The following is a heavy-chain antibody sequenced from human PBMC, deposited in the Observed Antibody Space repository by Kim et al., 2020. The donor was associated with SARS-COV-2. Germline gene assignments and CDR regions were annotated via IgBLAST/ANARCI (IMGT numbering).Heavy chain of an antibody. CDR2: IYYSGST. CDR1: GGSISSSSYY. Sequence: SETLSLTCTVSGGSISSSSYYWGWIRQPPGKGLEWIGSIYYSGSTYYNPSLKSRVTISVDTSKNQFSLKLSSVTAADTAVYYCVRGRGGQLWSYGMDVWGQGTTVTVSS. CDR3: VRGRGGQLWSYGMDV. D-gene: IGHD5-18*01. J-gene: IGHJ6*02. V-gene: IGHV4-39*01.